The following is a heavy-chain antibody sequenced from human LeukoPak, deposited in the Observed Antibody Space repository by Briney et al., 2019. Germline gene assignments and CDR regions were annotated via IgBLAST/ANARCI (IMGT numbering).Heavy chain of an antibody. CDR2: ISYDGSNK. CDR1: GFTFSSYA. D-gene: IGHD3-22*01. V-gene: IGHV3-30-3*01. J-gene: IGHJ4*02. CDR3: VRGGPSTWF. Sequence: GGSLRLPCAASGFTFSSYAMHWVRQAPGKGLEWVAVISYDGSNKYYADSVKGRFTISRDDAKNMLFLQMNSLRGEDTAVYHCVRGGPSTWFWGQGTLVTVSS.